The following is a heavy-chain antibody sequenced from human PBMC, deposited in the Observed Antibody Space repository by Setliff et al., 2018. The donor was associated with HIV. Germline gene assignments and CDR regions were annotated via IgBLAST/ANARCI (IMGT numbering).Heavy chain of an antibody. CDR2: ISPSNGNT. V-gene: IGHV1-18*01. CDR3: ARDSRDIVVVIAPEPEPYYYYGMDV. Sequence: ASVKVSCKASGVTFSNYPITWVRQAPGQGLEWVGWISPSNGNTNYAQKVQGRVTMTTDTSTSAAYMELRSLRSEDTAVYYCARDSRDIVVVIAPEPEPYYYYGMDVWGEGTTVTVSS. D-gene: IGHD2-15*01. J-gene: IGHJ6*04. CDR1: GVTFSNYP.